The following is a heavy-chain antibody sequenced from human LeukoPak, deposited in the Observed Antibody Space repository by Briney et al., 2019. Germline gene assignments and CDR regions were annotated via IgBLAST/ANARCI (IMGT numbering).Heavy chain of an antibody. CDR1: GGTFSSYA. J-gene: IGHJ3*02. Sequence: SVKVSCKASGGTFSSYAISWVRQAPGQGLEWMGGIIPIFGAANYAQKFQGRVTITTDESTSTAYMELSSLRSEDTAVHYCARRKRVVTAIPAAVYDAFDIWGQGTMVTVSS. CDR3: ARRKRVVTAIPAAVYDAFDI. D-gene: IGHD2-21*02. CDR2: IIPIFGAA. V-gene: IGHV1-69*05.